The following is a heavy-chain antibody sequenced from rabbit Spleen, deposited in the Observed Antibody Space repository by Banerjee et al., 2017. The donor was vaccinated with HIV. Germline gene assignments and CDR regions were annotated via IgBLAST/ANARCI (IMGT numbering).Heavy chain of an antibody. D-gene: IGHD1-1*01. CDR3: ARGTSSSGYYSGSLNL. CDR1: GFTLSSYY. Sequence: QLEESAGGLVQPGGSLKLSCKASGFTLSSYYMNWVRQAPGKGLEWIGYIDPIFGRTSYATWVNGRFTISSHNAQNTLYLQLNSLTAADTATYFCARGTSSSGYYSGSLNLWGPGTLVTVS. J-gene: IGHJ4*01. CDR2: IDPIFGRT. V-gene: IGHV1S7*01.